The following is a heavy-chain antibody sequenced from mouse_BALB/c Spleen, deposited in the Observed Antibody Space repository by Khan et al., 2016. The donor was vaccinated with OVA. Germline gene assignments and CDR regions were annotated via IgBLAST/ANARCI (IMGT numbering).Heavy chain of an antibody. D-gene: IGHD4-1*01. J-gene: IGHJ3*01. V-gene: IGHV5-6*01. CDR1: GFIFSSYS. CDR3: ASHLTGSFAY. Sequence: EVELVEPGGDLVKPGGSLKLSCAASGFIFSSYSMSWVRQTPDKRLEWVATISSGGDYTYYPDSVKGRFTISRDDAKNTLYLQMSSLKSEDTAMYYCASHLTGSFAYWGQGTLVTVSA. CDR2: ISSGGDYT.